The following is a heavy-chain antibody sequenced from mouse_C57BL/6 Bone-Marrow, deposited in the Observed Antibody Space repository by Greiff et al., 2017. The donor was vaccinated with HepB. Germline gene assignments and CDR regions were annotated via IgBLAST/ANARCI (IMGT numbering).Heavy chain of an antibody. D-gene: IGHD2-3*01. Sequence: VQLQQSGPELVKPGASVKLSCKASGYTFTSYDMNWVKQRPGQGLEWIGWIYPRDGSTKYNEKFKGKATLTVDTSSSTAYMELHSLTSEDSAVYFCATSLIYDGYYGNPSAMDYWGQGTSVTVSS. CDR1: GYTFTSYD. CDR2: IYPRDGST. V-gene: IGHV1-85*01. CDR3: ATSLIYDGYYGNPSAMDY. J-gene: IGHJ4*01.